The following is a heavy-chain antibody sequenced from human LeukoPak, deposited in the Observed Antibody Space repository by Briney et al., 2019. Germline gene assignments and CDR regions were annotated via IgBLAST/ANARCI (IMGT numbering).Heavy chain of an antibody. CDR2: ISAYNGNT. CDR3: ARDQRYYYYMDV. J-gene: IGHJ6*03. Sequence: ASVKVSYKASGYTFTIYGISWVRQAPGQGLEWMGWISAYNGNTNYAQKLQGRVTMTTDTSTSTAYMELRSLRSDDTAVYYCARDQRYYYYMDVWGKGTTVTVSS. V-gene: IGHV1-18*01. CDR1: GYTFTIYG.